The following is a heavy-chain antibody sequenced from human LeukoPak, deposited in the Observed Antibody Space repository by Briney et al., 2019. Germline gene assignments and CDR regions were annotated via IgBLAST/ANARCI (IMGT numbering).Heavy chain of an antibody. Sequence: PGGSLRLSCAASGFTFSSYSMNWVRQAPGKGLEWVSYISSSGSTIYYADSVKGRFTISRDNAKNSLYLQMNSLRAEDTAVYYCASSTAAAPFWGQGTLVTVSS. J-gene: IGHJ4*02. CDR1: GFTFSSYS. CDR3: ASSTAAAPF. V-gene: IGHV3-48*04. CDR2: ISSSGSTI. D-gene: IGHD6-13*01.